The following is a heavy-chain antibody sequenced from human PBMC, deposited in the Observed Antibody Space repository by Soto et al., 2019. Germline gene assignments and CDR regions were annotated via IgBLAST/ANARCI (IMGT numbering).Heavy chain of an antibody. Sequence: GGSLRLSCAASGSTFSIHAMSWVRQAPGKGLEWVSAISGSGGSTYYADSVKGRFTISRDNSKNTLYLQMNSLRAEDTAVYYCAKVFRFLEWLRDGFDIRGQGTMVTL. CDR3: AKVFRFLEWLRDGFDI. CDR1: GSTFSIHA. J-gene: IGHJ3*02. D-gene: IGHD3-3*01. CDR2: ISGSGGST. V-gene: IGHV3-23*01.